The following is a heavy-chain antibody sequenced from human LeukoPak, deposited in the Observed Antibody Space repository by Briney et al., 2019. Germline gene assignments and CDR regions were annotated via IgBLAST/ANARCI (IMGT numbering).Heavy chain of an antibody. J-gene: IGHJ4*02. Sequence: SVTVSCQASGYTFTGYYIHWVRQAPGQGLEGMGWINPNSGGTNYAQRFQGGFTLTRGRSIHTVYLAVSMLGSDRTAGYYLWKTPPVSPYYFDYWGQGTLVTVSS. CDR3: WKTPPVSPYYFDY. V-gene: IGHV1-2*02. D-gene: IGHD1-1*01. CDR2: INPNSGGT. CDR1: GYTFTGYY.